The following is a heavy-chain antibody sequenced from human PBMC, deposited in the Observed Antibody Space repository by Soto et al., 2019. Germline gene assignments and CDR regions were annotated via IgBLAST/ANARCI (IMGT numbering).Heavy chain of an antibody. CDR3: AGLGETFYFASRY. D-gene: IGHD3-16*01. CDR1: GFTFSTYE. V-gene: IGHV3-48*03. J-gene: IGHJ4*02. Sequence: EVQLVESGGGLIQPGGSLRLSCAASGFTFSTYEMNWVRQAPGKGREWLSYISSSGNTIYYADSVKGRFTISRDNAQNSLYLQMNSLRAEDTAVYYCAGLGETFYFASRYWGQGTLVTVSS. CDR2: ISSSGNTI.